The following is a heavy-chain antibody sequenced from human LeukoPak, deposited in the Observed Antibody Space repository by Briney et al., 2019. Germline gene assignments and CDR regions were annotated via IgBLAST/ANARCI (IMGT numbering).Heavy chain of an antibody. CDR3: ARTYYDFWSGHKGAFDI. V-gene: IGHV4-38-2*02. D-gene: IGHD3-3*01. CDR1: GYSISSGYY. CDR2: INHSGST. J-gene: IGHJ3*02. Sequence: PSETLSLTCTVSGYSISSGYYWSWIRQPPGKGLEWIGEINHSGSTNYNPSLKSRVTISVDTSKNQFSLKLSSVTAADTAVYYCARTYYDFWSGHKGAFDIWGQGTMVTVSS.